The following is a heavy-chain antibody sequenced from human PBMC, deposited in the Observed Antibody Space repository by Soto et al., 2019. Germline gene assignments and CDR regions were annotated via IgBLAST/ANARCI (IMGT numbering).Heavy chain of an antibody. CDR1: GGTFSSYT. V-gene: IGHV1-69*02. J-gene: IGHJ6*02. CDR3: ARGGGDCSGGSCYLRYYYYYGMDV. CDR2: IIPILGIA. D-gene: IGHD2-15*01. Sequence: QVQLVQSGAEVKKPGSSVKVSCKASGGTFSSYTISWVRQAPGQGLEWMGRIIPILGIANYAQKFQGRVTINAGKTTSTAYMELRSLRSEDTAVYYCARGGGDCSGGSCYLRYYYYYGMDVWGQGTTVTVSS.